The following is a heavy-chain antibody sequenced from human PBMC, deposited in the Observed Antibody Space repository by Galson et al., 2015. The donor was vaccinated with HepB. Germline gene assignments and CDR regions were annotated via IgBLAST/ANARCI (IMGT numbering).Heavy chain of an antibody. CDR1: GYTFTGYS. CDR3: ARDQGSGAYDY. D-gene: IGHD6-19*01. Sequence: SVKVSCKASGYTFTGYSMHWVRQAPGQGLEWMGWINPNSGGTNYAQKFQGRVTMTRDTSISTAYMELSRLRSDDTAVYYCARDQGSGAYDYWGQVTLVTVSS. J-gene: IGHJ4*02. CDR2: INPNSGGT. V-gene: IGHV1-2*02.